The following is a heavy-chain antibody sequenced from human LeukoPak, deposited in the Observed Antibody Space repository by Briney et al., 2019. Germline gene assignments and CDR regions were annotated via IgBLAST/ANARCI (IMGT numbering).Heavy chain of an antibody. CDR3: AKGGNY. CDR2: ISYDGSNK. D-gene: IGHD3-16*01. Sequence: GGSLRLSCAASGFTFSSYGMHWVRQAPGKGLEWVAVISYDGSNKYYADSVKGRFTISGDNSKNTLYLQMNSLRAEDTAVYYCAKGGNYWGQGTLVTVSS. J-gene: IGHJ4*02. CDR1: GFTFSSYG. V-gene: IGHV3-30*18.